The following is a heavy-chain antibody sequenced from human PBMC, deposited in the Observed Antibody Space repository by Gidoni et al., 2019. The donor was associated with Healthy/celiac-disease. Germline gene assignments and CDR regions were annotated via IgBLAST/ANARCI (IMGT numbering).Heavy chain of an antibody. D-gene: IGHD1-1*01. CDR3: ARDIRYGTLAFDI. CDR2: ISSSSSTI. V-gene: IGHV3-48*02. CDR1: GFTCSSDS. J-gene: IGHJ3*02. Sequence: EVQLVESGGGWVQPGGSLRLSSAAAGFTCSSDSMNWVRQAPGKGLEWVSSISSSSSTIYYASSVKGRFPISRDNAKNSLYLQMNSLRDEDTAVYYCARDIRYGTLAFDIWGQGTMVTVSS.